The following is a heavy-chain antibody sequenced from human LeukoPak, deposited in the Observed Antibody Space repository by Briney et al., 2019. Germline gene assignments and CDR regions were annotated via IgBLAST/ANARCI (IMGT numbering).Heavy chain of an antibody. D-gene: IGHD3-9*01. CDR1: GGSISSYY. V-gene: IGHV4-59*01. CDR3: ARDRHDILTGYYLDY. CDR2: IYYSGRT. J-gene: IGHJ4*02. Sequence: SETLSLTCTVSGGSISSYYWSWIRQPPGKGLEWIGYIYYSGRTKYNPSLKSRVTISVDTSKNQFSLKLSSVTAADTAVYYCARDRHDILTGYYLDYWGQGTLVTVSS.